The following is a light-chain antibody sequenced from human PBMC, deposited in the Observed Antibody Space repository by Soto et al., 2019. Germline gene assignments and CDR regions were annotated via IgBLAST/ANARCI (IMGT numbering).Light chain of an antibody. CDR2: EVS. CDR3: SSFTSINTWV. J-gene: IGLJ3*02. CDR1: SSDVGGYNY. V-gene: IGLV2-14*01. Sequence: QSVLTQPASVSGSPGQSITISYTGTSSDVGGYNYVSWYQQHPGKAPKLMIYEVSNRPSGVSNRFSGSKSGNTASLTISGLQAEDEADYYCSSFTSINTWVFGGGTKVTVL.